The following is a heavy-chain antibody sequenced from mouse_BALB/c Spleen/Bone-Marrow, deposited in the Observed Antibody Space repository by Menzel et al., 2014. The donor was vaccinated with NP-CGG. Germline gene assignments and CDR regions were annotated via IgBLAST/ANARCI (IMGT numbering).Heavy chain of an antibody. CDR1: GYAFSSSW. D-gene: IGHD2-3*01. CDR3: ARSDGYRVMDY. V-gene: IGHV1-82*01. J-gene: IGHJ4*01. CDR2: IYPGDGDI. Sequence: QVQLQQSGPELVKPGASVKISCKASGYAFSSSWVNWVKQRPGQGLEWIGRIYPGDGDINYNGKFKGKATLTADKSSSTAYMPLSSLTSVDSAVYFCARSDGYRVMDYWGQGTSVTVSS.